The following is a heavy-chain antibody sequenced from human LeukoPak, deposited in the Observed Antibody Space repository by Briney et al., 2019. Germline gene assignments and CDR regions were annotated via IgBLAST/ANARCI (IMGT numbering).Heavy chain of an antibody. V-gene: IGHV3-21*04. D-gene: IGHD6-13*01. J-gene: IGHJ4*02. CDR3: ARDPRSSWFFDY. CDR2: ISSSSSYI. CDR1: GFTFSSYS. Sequence: GGSLRLSCAVSGFTFSSYSMNWVRQAPGKGLEWVSSISSSSSYIYYADSVKGRFTISRDNAKNSLYLQMNSLRAEDTAVYYCARDPRSSWFFDYWGQGTLVTVSS.